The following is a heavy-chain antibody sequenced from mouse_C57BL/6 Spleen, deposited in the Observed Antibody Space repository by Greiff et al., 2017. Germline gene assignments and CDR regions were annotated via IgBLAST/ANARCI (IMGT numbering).Heavy chain of an antibody. V-gene: IGHV1-62-2*01. J-gene: IGHJ2*01. D-gene: IGHD1-1*01. CDR2: FYPGSGSI. CDR3: ARHEAYYYGSSSYFDY. CDR1: GYTFTEYT. Sequence: LVKPGASVKLSCKASGYTFTEYTIHWVKQRSGQGLEWIGWFYPGSGSIKYNEKFKDKATLTADKSSSTVYMELSRLTSEDSAVYFCARHEAYYYGSSSYFDYWGQGTTLTVSS.